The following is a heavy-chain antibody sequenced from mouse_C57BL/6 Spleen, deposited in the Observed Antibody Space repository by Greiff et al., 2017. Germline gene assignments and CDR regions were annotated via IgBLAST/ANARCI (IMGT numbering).Heavy chain of an antibody. V-gene: IGHV1-61*01. CDR3: ARGGYFDY. Sequence: QVQLKQPGAELVRPGSSVKLSCKASGYTFTSYWMDWVKQRPGQGLEWIGNLYPSDSETHYNQKFKDKATLTVDKSSSTAYMQLSSLTSEDYAVYYCARGGYFDYWGQGTTLTVSS. CDR1: GYTFTSYW. J-gene: IGHJ2*01. CDR2: LYPSDSET.